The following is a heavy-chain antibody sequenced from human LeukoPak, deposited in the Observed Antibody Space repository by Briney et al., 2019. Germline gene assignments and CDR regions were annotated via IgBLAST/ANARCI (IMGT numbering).Heavy chain of an antibody. CDR1: GFTFSSYG. D-gene: IGHD6-13*01. CDR2: ISYDGSNK. Sequence: GGSLRLSCAASGFTFSSYGMHWVRQAPGKGLEWVAVISYDGSNKYYADSVKGRFTISRDNSKNTLYLQMNSLRAEDTAVYYCPKLVGIAAAGDDYWGQGTLVTVSS. CDR3: PKLVGIAAAGDDY. J-gene: IGHJ4*02. V-gene: IGHV3-30*18.